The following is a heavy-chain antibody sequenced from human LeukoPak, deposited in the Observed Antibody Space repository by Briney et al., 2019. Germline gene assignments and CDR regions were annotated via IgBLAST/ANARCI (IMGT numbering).Heavy chain of an antibody. CDR1: GFTFSSYG. Sequence: GGSLRLSCAASGFTFSSYGMHWVRQAPGKGLEWVAVISYDGSNKYYADSVKGRFTISRDNSKNTLYLQMNSLRAEDTAVYYCAKDYEVRWEPNPDAFDIWGQGTMVTVSS. D-gene: IGHD1-26*01. CDR3: AKDYEVRWEPNPDAFDI. J-gene: IGHJ3*02. V-gene: IGHV3-30*18. CDR2: ISYDGSNK.